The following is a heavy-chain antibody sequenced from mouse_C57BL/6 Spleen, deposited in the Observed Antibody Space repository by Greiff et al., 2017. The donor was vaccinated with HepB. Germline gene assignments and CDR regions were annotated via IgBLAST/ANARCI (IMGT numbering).Heavy chain of an antibody. Sequence: EVHLVESGPGMVKPSQSLSLTCTVTGYSITSGYDWHWIRHFPGNKLEWMGYISYSGSTNYNPSLKSRISITHDTSKNHFFLKLNSVTTEDTATYYCARSTTVVAHWYFDVWGTGTTVTVSS. J-gene: IGHJ1*03. D-gene: IGHD1-1*01. V-gene: IGHV3-1*01. CDR1: GYSITSGYD. CDR2: ISYSGST. CDR3: ARSTTVVAHWYFDV.